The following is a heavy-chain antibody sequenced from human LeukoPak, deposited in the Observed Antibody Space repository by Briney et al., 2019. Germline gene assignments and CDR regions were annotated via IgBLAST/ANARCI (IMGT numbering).Heavy chain of an antibody. D-gene: IGHD2-2*01. CDR3: ARNPNQLLFSHPFDY. J-gene: IGHJ4*02. CDR2: INHSGST. CDR1: GGSISSAGYY. Sequence: SETLSLTCTVSGGSISSAGYYWNWIRQHPGKGLEWIGEINHSGSTNYNPSLKSRVTISLDTSKNQFSLKLSSVTAADTAVYYCARNPNQLLFSHPFDYWGQGTLVTVSS. V-gene: IGHV4-31*03.